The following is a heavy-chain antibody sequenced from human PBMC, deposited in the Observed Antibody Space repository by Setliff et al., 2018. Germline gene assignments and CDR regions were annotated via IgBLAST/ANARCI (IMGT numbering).Heavy chain of an antibody. V-gene: IGHV3-72*01. CDR3: TRTSGLQFFNYYMDV. Sequence: GGSLRLSCAASGFTLSDHYVDWVRQAPGKGLEWVGRTRNKANSYSTEYAASVKGRFTISRDDSKNTAYLQMNSLKTEDTAVYYCTRTSGLQFFNYYMDVWGKGTTVTVSS. CDR2: TRNKANSYST. J-gene: IGHJ6*03. D-gene: IGHD3-3*01. CDR1: GFTLSDHY.